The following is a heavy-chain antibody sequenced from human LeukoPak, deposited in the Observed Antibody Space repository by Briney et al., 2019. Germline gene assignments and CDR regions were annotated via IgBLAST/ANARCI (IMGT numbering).Heavy chain of an antibody. Sequence: SETLSLTCTVSGGSISSYYWSWIRQPPGKGLEWIGYIYYSGSTNYNPSLKSRVTISVDTSKNQFSLKLSSVTAADTAVYYCARDQGGTGSDYDAFDIWGLGTMVTVSS. J-gene: IGHJ3*02. D-gene: IGHD5-12*01. V-gene: IGHV4-59*01. CDR3: ARDQGGTGSDYDAFDI. CDR1: GGSISSYY. CDR2: IYYSGST.